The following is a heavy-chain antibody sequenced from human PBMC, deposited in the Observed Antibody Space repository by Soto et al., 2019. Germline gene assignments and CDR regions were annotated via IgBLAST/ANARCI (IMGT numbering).Heavy chain of an antibody. CDR2: IYHSGST. CDR3: ARVPER. CDR1: GGSISRYY. D-gene: IGHD2-2*01. J-gene: IGHJ4*02. V-gene: IGHV4-59*12. Sequence: PSETLSLTCTVSGGSISRYYWSWIRQPPGKGLEWIGYIYHSGSTYYNPSLKSRVTISVDRSKNQFSLKLSSVTAADTAVYYCARVPERWGQGTLVTVSS.